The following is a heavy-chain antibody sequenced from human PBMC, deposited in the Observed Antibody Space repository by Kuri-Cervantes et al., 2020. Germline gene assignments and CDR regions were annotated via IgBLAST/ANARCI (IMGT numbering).Heavy chain of an antibody. V-gene: IGHV1-69*05. J-gene: IGHJ3*02. CDR1: GYTFTSYD. D-gene: IGHD3-22*01. Sequence: SVKVSCKASGYTFTSYDINWVRQAPGQGLEWMGGIIPVFGTPNYAQKFQGRVTITTDESTSTAYMELSSLRSEDTAVYYCARVKHYYDSSVHAFDIWGQGTMVTVSS. CDR2: IIPVFGTP. CDR3: ARVKHYYDSSVHAFDI.